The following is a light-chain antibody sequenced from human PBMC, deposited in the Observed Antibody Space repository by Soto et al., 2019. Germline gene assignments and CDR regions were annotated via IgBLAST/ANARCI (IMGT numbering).Light chain of an antibody. CDR3: SSYTSSSTLV. CDR2: DVS. CDR1: SSDVGGYKY. V-gene: IGLV2-14*01. J-gene: IGLJ1*01. Sequence: QSALTQPASVSGSPGQSITISCTGNSSDVGGYKYVSWYQQHPGKAPKLMIYDVSNRPSGVSNRFSGSKSGNTASLTISGLQTEDEADYYCSSYTSSSTLVFGTGTKLTVL.